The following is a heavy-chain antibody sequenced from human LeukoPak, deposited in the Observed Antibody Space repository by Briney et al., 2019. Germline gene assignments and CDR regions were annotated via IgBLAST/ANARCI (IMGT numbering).Heavy chain of an antibody. J-gene: IGHJ6*02. CDR1: GGSISSYY. D-gene: IGHD4-17*01. V-gene: IGHV4-59*08. Sequence: SETLSLTCTVSGGSISSYYWSWIRQPPRKGLEWIGYISYSGSTNYNPSLKSRVTISVDTSKNQFSLNLSSATAADTAMYYCARHVSGDYAWLDVWGQGTTVTVSS. CDR2: ISYSGST. CDR3: ARHVSGDYAWLDV.